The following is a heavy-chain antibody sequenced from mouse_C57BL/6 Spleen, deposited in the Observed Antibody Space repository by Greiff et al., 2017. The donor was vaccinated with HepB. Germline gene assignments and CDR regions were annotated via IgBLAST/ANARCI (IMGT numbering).Heavy chain of an antibody. D-gene: IGHD2-4*01. CDR2: INPSNGGT. CDR1: GYTFTSYW. Sequence: LQQPGTELVKPGASVKLSCKASGYTFTSYWMHWVKQRPGQGLEWIGNINPSNGGTNYNEKFKSKATLTVDKSSSTAYMQLSSLTSEDSAVYYCARSTMITTWYFDYWGQGTTLTVSS. V-gene: IGHV1-53*01. CDR3: ARSTMITTWYFDY. J-gene: IGHJ2*01.